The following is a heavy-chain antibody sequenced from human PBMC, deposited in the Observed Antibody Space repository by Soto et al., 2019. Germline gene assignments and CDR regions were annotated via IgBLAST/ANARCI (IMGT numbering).Heavy chain of an antibody. CDR1: DGSISSGGYY. J-gene: IGHJ5*02. V-gene: IGHV4-31*03. CDR2: IYYSGST. D-gene: IGHD2-15*01. Sequence: SETLTITCTVSDGSISSGGYYWSRIPQHPGKGLEWIGYIYYSGSTYYNPSLKSRVTISVDTSKNQFSLKLSSVTAADAAVYYCAGIYSTERENNGFDPWGQGTLVTVSS. CDR3: AGIYSTERENNGFDP.